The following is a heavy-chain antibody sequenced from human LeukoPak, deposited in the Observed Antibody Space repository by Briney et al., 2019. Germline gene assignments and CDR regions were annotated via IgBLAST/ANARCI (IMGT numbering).Heavy chain of an antibody. Sequence: PSETLSLTCTVSGGSISSGSYSWGWIRQPPGKGLEWIASIYYSGSANYNPSLKSRVTISLDTSKKQFSLKLSSVTAADTAVYYCARQSQGYCSTTSCHSWFDPWGQGTLVTVSS. CDR2: IYYSGSA. V-gene: IGHV4-39*01. CDR1: GGSISSGSYS. CDR3: ARQSQGYCSTTSCHSWFDP. J-gene: IGHJ5*02. D-gene: IGHD2-2*01.